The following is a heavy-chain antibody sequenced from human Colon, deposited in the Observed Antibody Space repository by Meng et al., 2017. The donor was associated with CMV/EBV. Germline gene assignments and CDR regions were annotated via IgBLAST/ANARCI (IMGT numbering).Heavy chain of an antibody. Sequence: SETLSLTCTVSGDSMNFHEKNYWAWIRQPPGEGLEWIGSISYSGTTYYKPSLKSRVTISVDTSRNHFSLKLTSVTAADTALFYCARESVGIDAFDIWGQGTMVTVSS. V-gene: IGHV4-39*07. J-gene: IGHJ3*02. CDR1: GDSMNFHEKNY. CDR3: ARESVGIDAFDI. CDR2: ISYSGTT. D-gene: IGHD1-14*01.